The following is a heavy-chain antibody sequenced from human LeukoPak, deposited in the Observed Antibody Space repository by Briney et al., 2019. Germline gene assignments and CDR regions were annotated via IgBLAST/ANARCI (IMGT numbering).Heavy chain of an antibody. CDR1: GFTFNSYW. CDR3: ARERGFNYFDY. D-gene: IGHD3-10*01. Sequence: GGSLRLSCAASGFTFNSYWMHWVRQVPGKGLVWVSRINSDGSRTNYVDSAKGRFTISRDNAKNTLFLLMNSLRAEDTAVYYCARERGFNYFDYWGQGTLVTVSS. J-gene: IGHJ4*02. V-gene: IGHV3-74*01. CDR2: INSDGSRT.